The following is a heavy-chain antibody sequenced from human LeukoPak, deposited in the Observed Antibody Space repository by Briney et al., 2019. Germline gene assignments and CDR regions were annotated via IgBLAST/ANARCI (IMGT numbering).Heavy chain of an antibody. Sequence: GGSLRLSCTTSGYSFGDYGMSWVRQAPGKGLEWVSAISGSGGSTYYADSVKGRFTISRDNSKNTLYLQMNSLRAEDTAVYYCANEFWTQASWGQGTLVTVSS. D-gene: IGHD3/OR15-3a*01. J-gene: IGHJ4*02. CDR2: ISGSGGST. V-gene: IGHV3-23*01. CDR1: GYSFGDYG. CDR3: ANEFWTQAS.